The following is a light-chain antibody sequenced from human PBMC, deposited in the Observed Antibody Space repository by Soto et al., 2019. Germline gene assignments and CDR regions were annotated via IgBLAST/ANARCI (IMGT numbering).Light chain of an antibody. CDR1: QSVSSSY. Sequence: EIVLTQSPGTLSLSPGERATLSCRASQSVSSSYLAWYQQKPGQAPRLLIYGASSRATGIPDRFSGSGSGTEFTLTISSLQAEDFGVYYCQQYNEWPITFGQGTRLEI. CDR3: QQYNEWPIT. J-gene: IGKJ5*01. CDR2: GAS. V-gene: IGKV3-20*01.